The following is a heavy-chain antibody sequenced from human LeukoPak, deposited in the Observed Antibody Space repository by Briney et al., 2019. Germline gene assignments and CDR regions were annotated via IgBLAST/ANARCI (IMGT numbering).Heavy chain of an antibody. D-gene: IGHD1-1*01. J-gene: IGHJ5*02. CDR3: AKSQDRTTPRFDP. CDR1: GFTFSSYG. Sequence: GGSLRLSCAASGFTFSSYGMHWVRQAPGKGLEWVAVISYDGSNKYYADSVKGRFTISRDNSKNTLYLQMNSLRAEDTAVYYCAKSQDRTTPRFDPWGQGTLVTVSS. V-gene: IGHV3-30*18. CDR2: ISYDGSNK.